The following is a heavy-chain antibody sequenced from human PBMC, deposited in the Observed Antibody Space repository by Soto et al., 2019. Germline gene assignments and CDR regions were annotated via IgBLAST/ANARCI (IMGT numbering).Heavy chain of an antibody. J-gene: IGHJ6*02. V-gene: IGHV3-7*01. D-gene: IGHD3-16*01. CDR3: VGALTYEVPYYYYGMDV. Sequence: LRLSCAASGFSFSTYLMSWVRQAPGKGLEWVANIKQGGNEKFYVDSVKGRFTIPRDNDKKSLYLQMDSLRVEDTAVYYCVGALTYEVPYYYYGMDVWGQGTTVTVSS. CDR1: GFSFSTYL. CDR2: IKQGGNEK.